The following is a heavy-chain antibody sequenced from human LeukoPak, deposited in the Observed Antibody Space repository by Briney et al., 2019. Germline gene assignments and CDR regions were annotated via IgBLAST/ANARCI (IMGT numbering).Heavy chain of an antibody. CDR1: GGTFSSYA. Sequence: ASVKVSCKASGGTFSSYAISWVRQAPGQGLEWMGRIIPILGIANYAQKFQGRVTITADKSTSTAYMELSSLRSEDTAVYYCASYDSSGYYSPYWGQGTLVTVSS. CDR3: ASYDSSGYYSPY. V-gene: IGHV1-69*04. J-gene: IGHJ4*02. CDR2: IIPILGIA. D-gene: IGHD3-22*01.